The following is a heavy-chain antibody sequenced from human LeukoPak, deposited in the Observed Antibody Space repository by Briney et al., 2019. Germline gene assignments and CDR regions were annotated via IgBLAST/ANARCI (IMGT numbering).Heavy chain of an antibody. D-gene: IGHD2-2*01. V-gene: IGHV4-39*07. CDR1: GGSISSSSYY. J-gene: IGHJ5*02. CDR3: ARDRAVVTAANWFDP. CDR2: IYYSGST. Sequence: SETLSLTCTVSGGSISSSSYYWGWIRQPPGKGLEWIGSIYYSGSTYYNPSLKSRVTISVDTCKDQFSPKLSSVTAADTAVYYCARDRAVVTAANWFDPWGQGTLVTVSS.